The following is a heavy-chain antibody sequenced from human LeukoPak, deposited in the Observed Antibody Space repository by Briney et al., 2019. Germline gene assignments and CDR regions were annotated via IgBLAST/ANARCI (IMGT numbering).Heavy chain of an antibody. J-gene: IGHJ4*02. CDR3: ASHGPPHYIVGASEIDY. D-gene: IGHD1-26*01. V-gene: IGHV3-15*01. CDR2: IKSKTNGETR. Sequence: GGSLRLSCAASGFTLSNAWMNWVRQAPGKGLEWVGLIKSKTNGETRDYAAPVKGRFTISRDDSDNTLYLQMNSLRAEDTAVYYCASHGPPHYIVGASEIDYWGQGTLVTVSS. CDR1: GFTLSNAW.